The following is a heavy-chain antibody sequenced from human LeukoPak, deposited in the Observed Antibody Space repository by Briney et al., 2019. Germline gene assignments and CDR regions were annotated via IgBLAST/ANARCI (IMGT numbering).Heavy chain of an antibody. J-gene: IGHJ2*01. CDR2: IYHTGST. D-gene: IGHD5-18*01. Sequence: SETLSLTCTVSGGSISTSYWSWIRQSPGKGLEWIGYIYHTGSTNYNPSLTSRVTISVDTSDSQFSLKLSSVSAADTAVYYCARVDSNGFDLWGRGTLVTVSS. CDR3: ARVDSNGFDL. V-gene: IGHV4-59*01. CDR1: GGSISTSY.